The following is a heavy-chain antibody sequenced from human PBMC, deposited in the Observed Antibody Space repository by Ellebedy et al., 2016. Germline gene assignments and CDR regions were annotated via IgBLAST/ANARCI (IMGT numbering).Heavy chain of an antibody. V-gene: IGHV4-34*01. J-gene: IGHJ2*01. CDR1: GGSFSGYY. CDR3: ARLTGTTRDAWYFDL. CDR2: INHSGST. Sequence: SETLSLTCAVYGGSFSGYYWIWIRQPPGKGLEWIGEINHSGSTYYNPSLKSRVPISVDTSKNQFSLKLTSVTAADTALDYRARLTGTTRDAWYFDLWGRGTPVTVSS. D-gene: IGHD1-7*01.